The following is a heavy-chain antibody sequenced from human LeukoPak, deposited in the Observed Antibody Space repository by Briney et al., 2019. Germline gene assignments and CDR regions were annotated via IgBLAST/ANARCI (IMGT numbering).Heavy chain of an antibody. V-gene: IGHV1-69*05. D-gene: IGHD6-19*01. CDR1: GGTFSSYA. J-gene: IGHJ4*02. Sequence: SVKVSCKVSGGTFSSYAISWVRQAPGQGLEWMGRIIPIFGTANYAQKFQGRVTITTDESTSTAYMELSSLRSEDTAVYYCARGSIAVATFDYWGQGTLVTVSS. CDR3: ARGSIAVATFDY. CDR2: IIPIFGTA.